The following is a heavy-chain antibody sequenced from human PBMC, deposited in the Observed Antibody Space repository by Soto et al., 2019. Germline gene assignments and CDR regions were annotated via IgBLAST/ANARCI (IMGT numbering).Heavy chain of an antibody. V-gene: IGHV3-33*01. J-gene: IGHJ6*02. CDR3: AREGYSSGYLYYYYYYGMDV. CDR1: GFTFSSYG. Sequence: VGSLRLSCAASGFTFSSYGMHWVRQAPGKGLEWVAVIWYDGSNKYYADSVKGRFTISRDNSKNTLYLQMNSLRAEDTAVYYCAREGYSSGYLYYYYYYGMDVWGQGTTVTVSS. CDR2: IWYDGSNK. D-gene: IGHD3-22*01.